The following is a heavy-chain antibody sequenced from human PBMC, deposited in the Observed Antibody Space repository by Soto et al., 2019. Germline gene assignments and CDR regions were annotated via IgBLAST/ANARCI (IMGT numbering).Heavy chain of an antibody. D-gene: IGHD4-17*01. CDR3: ARGPDYAGYIDD. CDR1: GGTFSYHA. CDR2: IILPFGTP. J-gene: IGHJ4*02. V-gene: IGHV1-69*13. Sequence: QVRLVQSGAEVKKPGSSVKVSCKASGGTFSYHAINWVRQAPGQGPEWMGVIILPFGTPNYAQRFQGRVTITADESMTTAYMELNGLRSEDTAVYYCARGPDYAGYIDDWGQGSLVTVSS.